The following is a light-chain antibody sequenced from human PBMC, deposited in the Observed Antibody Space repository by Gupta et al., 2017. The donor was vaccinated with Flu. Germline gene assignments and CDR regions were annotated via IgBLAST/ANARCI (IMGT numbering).Light chain of an antibody. CDR1: SGDLGRYNY. Sequence: QSALTQPASVSVSPGQSIAISCTGTSGDLGRYNYVSWYQQHPGKAPKLMIWEVSNRPSGVSDRFAGSKAGKTASLTISGLQAEDEADYYGSSYTDPNTLVVFGGGTKLTVL. CDR2: EVS. J-gene: IGLJ2*01. CDR3: SSYTDPNTLVV. V-gene: IGLV2-14*01.